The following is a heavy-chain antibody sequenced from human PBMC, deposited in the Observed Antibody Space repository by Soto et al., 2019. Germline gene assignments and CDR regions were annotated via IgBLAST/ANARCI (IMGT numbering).Heavy chain of an antibody. J-gene: IGHJ6*02. Sequence: WASVKVSCKTSGYTFSSHGINWVRQAPGQGLEWMGWISVYYGNIKYAQRFQGRVTMTTDTSTSTAYMELRSLRSDDTAVYYCTRDLSAGASYYGMDVSGQGTPVTVSS. CDR3: TRDLSAGASYYGMDV. CDR1: GYTFSSHG. V-gene: IGHV1-18*01. D-gene: IGHD6-19*01. CDR2: ISVYYGNI.